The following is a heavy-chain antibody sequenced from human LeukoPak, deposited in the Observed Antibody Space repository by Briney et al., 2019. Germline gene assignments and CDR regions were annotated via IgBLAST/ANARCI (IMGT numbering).Heavy chain of an antibody. V-gene: IGHV1-2*02. CDR3: ARAYYDILTGYDY. CDR1: GYTFTGYY. J-gene: IGHJ4*02. Sequence: ASVKVSCKASGYTFTGYYMHWVRQAPGQGLEWMGWINPNSGGTNYAQKFQGRVTMTRDTSISTAYMELSRLRSDDTAVYYCARAYYDILTGYDYWGQGTPVTVSS. D-gene: IGHD3-9*01. CDR2: INPNSGGT.